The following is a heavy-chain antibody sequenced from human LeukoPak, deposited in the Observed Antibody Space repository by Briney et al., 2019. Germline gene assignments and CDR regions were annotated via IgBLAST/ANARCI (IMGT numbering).Heavy chain of an antibody. CDR2: IIPIFGTA. J-gene: IGHJ4*02. D-gene: IGHD3-22*01. CDR3: ASPERSSGYYYEY. Sequence: SVKVSXKASGGTFSSYAISWVRQAPGQGLEWMGGIIPIFGTANYAQKFQGRVTITTDESTSTAYMELSSLRSEDTAVYYCASPERSSGYYYEYWGQGTLVTVSS. CDR1: GGTFSSYA. V-gene: IGHV1-69*05.